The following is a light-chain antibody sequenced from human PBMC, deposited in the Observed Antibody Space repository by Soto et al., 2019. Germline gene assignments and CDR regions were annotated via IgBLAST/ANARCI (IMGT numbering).Light chain of an antibody. V-gene: IGKV3-15*01. Sequence: EIVMTPSPATLSVSPVERATLSCRASQSVSSNLAWYQQKPGQAPRLLIYGASNLQSGVPSRFIGSGYATDFSLTISSLQPEDFATYYCQQTYKNSWTFGPGTKVDIK. CDR2: GAS. CDR1: QSVSSN. CDR3: QQTYKNSWT. J-gene: IGKJ3*01.